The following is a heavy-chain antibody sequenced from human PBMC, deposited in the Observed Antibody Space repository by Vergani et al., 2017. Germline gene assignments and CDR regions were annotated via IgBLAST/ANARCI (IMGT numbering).Heavy chain of an antibody. J-gene: IGHJ5*02. CDR1: GFTFSSYW. V-gene: IGHV3-7*03. CDR3: ARDRGESSSIFDP. D-gene: IGHD2-2*01. Sequence: EVQLVESGGGLVQPGGSLRLSCAASGFTFSSYWMSWVRQAPGKGLEWVANIKQDGSEQYYVDSVKGRFTISRDNAKNSLYLQMNSLRAEDTAVYYCARDRGESSSIFDPWGQETLVTVSS. CDR2: IKQDGSEQ.